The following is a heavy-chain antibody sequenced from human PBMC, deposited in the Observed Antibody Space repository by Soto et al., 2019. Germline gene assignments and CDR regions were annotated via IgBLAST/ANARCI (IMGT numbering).Heavy chain of an antibody. Sequence: QVQLVQSGAEVKKPGASVKVSCKASGYTFTSYGISWVRQAPGQGLEWMGWISAYNGNTNYAQKLQGRVTMTTDTSTSTAYMELRSLRSDDTAVYYCARVLSSVYDFLSGYYFDYWGQGTLVTVSS. CDR2: ISAYNGNT. D-gene: IGHD3-3*01. CDR1: GYTFTSYG. CDR3: ARVLSSVYDFLSGYYFDY. J-gene: IGHJ4*02. V-gene: IGHV1-18*01.